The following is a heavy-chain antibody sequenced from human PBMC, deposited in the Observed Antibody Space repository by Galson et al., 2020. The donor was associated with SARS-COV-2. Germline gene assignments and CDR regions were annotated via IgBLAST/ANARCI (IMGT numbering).Heavy chain of an antibody. J-gene: IGHJ5*02. CDR2: IFHSGST. D-gene: IGHD3-16*01. V-gene: IGHV4-59*08. Sequence: SETLSLTCTVSGGSMRNYYWSWVRQPPGKGLEWIGYIFHSGSTHYNPSLKSRVTILKDTSKNQFSLKLTSVTAADTAVYYCARHLRAVWSFDPWGQGTLVTVSS. CDR1: GGSMRNYY. CDR3: ARHLRAVWSFDP.